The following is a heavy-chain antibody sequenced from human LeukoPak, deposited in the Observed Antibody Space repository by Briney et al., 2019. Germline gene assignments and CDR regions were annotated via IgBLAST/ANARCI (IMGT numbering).Heavy chain of an antibody. J-gene: IGHJ4*02. CDR1: GYTFTGYY. D-gene: IGHD2-15*01. CDR2: FSPNSGGT. CDR3: VRGGHYCSGVNCYGTDY. V-gene: IGHV1-2*06. Sequence: ASVKVSCKASGYTFTGYYIHWVRQAPGQGLEWMGRFSPNSGGTNSAQKFQARVTMTRDTSISTAYMELSGLTSDDTAVYYCVRGGHYCSGVNCYGTDYWGQGTLVTVSS.